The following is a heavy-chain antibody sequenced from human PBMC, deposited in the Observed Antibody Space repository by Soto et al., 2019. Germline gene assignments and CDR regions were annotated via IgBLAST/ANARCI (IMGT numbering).Heavy chain of an antibody. CDR3: ARPYTIFGHDNWFDP. CDR1: GGSFSGYY. CDR2: INHSGST. V-gene: IGHV4-34*01. Sequence: PSETLSLTCAVYGGSFSGYYWSWIRQPPGKGLEWIGEINHSGSTNYNPSLKSRVTISVDTSKNQFSLKLSSVTAADTAVYYCARPYTIFGHDNWFDPWGQGTLVTVSS. J-gene: IGHJ5*02. D-gene: IGHD3-3*01.